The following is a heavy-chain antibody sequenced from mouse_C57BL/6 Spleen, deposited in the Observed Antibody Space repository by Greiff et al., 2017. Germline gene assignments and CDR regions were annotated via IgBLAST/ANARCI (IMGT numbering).Heavy chain of an antibody. D-gene: IGHD2-12*01. CDR3: AREGERRYYAMDY. Sequence: EVQLQQSGPELVKPGASVKMSCKASGYTFTDYNMHWVKQSHGKSLEWIGYINPNNGGTSYNQKFKGKATLTVNKSSSTAYMERRSLTSEESAVYYCAREGERRYYAMDYWGQGTSVTVSS. CDR2: INPNNGGT. V-gene: IGHV1-22*01. CDR1: GYTFTDYN. J-gene: IGHJ4*01.